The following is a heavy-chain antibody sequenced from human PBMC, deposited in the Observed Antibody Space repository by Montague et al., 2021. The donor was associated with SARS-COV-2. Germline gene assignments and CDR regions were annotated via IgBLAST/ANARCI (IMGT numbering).Heavy chain of an antibody. Sequence: SETLSLTCTVSGGSISSSNYNWDWIRHPPGKGLEWIGSIYDSGSTYYNPSLKSRVTISVDTYKNHFFLKLSPVTAADTAVYYCPRRGCKLLPVTTTYGGFDIWGQGTMVTVSS. J-gene: IGHJ3*02. CDR2: IYDSGST. D-gene: IGHD4-17*01. V-gene: IGHV4-39*02. CDR3: PRRGCKLLPVTTTYGGFDI. CDR1: GGSISSSNYN.